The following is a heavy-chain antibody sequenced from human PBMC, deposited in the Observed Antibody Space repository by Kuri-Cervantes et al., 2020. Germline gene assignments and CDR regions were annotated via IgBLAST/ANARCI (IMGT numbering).Heavy chain of an antibody. CDR1: GGTFSSYA. CDR2: IIPILGTA. CDR3: AREMATIYFDAFDI. D-gene: IGHD5-24*01. V-gene: IGHV1-69*10. J-gene: IGHJ3*02. Sequence: SVKVSCKASGGTFSSYAISWVRQAPGQGLEWMGGIIPILGTANYAQKFQGRVTITADKSTSTAYMELSSLRSEDTAVYYCAREMATIYFDAFDIWGQGTMVTVSS.